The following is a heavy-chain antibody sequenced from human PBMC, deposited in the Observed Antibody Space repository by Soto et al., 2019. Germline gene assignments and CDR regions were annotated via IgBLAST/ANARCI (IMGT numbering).Heavy chain of an antibody. CDR3: AKGGRQWLVTSDFNY. CDR1: GFNCVDYA. V-gene: IGHV3-30*18. CDR2: VSHDGRNT. J-gene: IGHJ4*02. Sequence: LPCAAAGFNCVDYAMHRVRKDPGKGLEWVAVVSHDGRNTHYADSVKGRFTISRDSSKNTVSLEMTSLRAEDTAVYYCAKGGRQWLVTSDFNYWGQGALVTVS. D-gene: IGHD6-19*01.